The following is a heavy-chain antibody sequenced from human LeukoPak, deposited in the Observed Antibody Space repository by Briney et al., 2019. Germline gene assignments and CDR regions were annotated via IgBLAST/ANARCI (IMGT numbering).Heavy chain of an antibody. CDR2: INDSGGST. CDR1: GFTFSSYA. V-gene: IGHV3-23*01. CDR3: ATSGYGSGSYYAAFDY. J-gene: IGHJ4*02. Sequence: GGSLRLSCAASGFTFSSYAMSWVRLAPGKGLEWVSVINDSGGSTYYADSVRGRFTISRGNSKNTMYLQMNSLRAEDTAVYYCATSGYGSGSYYAAFDYWGQGTLVTVSS. D-gene: IGHD3-10*01.